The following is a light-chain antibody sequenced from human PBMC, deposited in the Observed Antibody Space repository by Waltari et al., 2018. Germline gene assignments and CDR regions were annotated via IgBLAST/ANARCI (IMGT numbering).Light chain of an antibody. J-gene: IGLJ2*01. CDR3: WSYAGSSTLVV. CDR1: SSEIENFNL. CDR2: EAT. V-gene: IGLV2-23*01. Sequence: QSALTQPASVSGSSGQSITISCTGISSEIENFNLVSWYQHHPGKAPKLVIYEATERPSGVSNRFSGSRSGNTASLTISGLQAEDEADYYCWSYAGSSTLVVFGGGTKLTVL.